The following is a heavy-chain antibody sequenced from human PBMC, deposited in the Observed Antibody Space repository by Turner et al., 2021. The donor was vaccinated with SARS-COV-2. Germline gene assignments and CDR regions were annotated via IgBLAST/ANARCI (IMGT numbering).Heavy chain of an antibody. CDR2: ISYDGSNK. J-gene: IGHJ6*02. D-gene: IGHD3-10*01. V-gene: IGHV3-30*18. Sequence: QVQLVESGGGVVQPGRSLSLSCSASGFTFSNYGMHWVRQAPGKGLEWVALISYDGSNKYYADSVKGRFTISRDNSKNTLYLQMNSLRAEDTAVYYCAKSNRGSYYYGMDVWGQGTTVTVSS. CDR1: GFTFSNYG. CDR3: AKSNRGSYYYGMDV.